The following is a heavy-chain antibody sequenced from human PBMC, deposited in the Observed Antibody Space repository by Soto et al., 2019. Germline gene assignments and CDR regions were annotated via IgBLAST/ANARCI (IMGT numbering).Heavy chain of an antibody. J-gene: IGHJ5*02. V-gene: IGHV3-30-3*01. CDR3: ARDGRPAVHGRWFDP. D-gene: IGHD2-15*01. Sequence: MQVVESGGGVVQPGTSLRLSCTGSGFTFSSYSMHWFRQAPGKGLEWVAIMSYDRVNKFYGDPVKGRFTVSRDNSKSTMYLQMNNLTFEDTAIYYCARDGRPAVHGRWFDPWGQGIVVTVSS. CDR1: GFTFSSYS. CDR2: MSYDRVNK.